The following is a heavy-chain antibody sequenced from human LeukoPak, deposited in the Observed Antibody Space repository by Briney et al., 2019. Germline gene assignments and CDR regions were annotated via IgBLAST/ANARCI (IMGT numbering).Heavy chain of an antibody. D-gene: IGHD1-26*01. J-gene: IGHJ4*02. V-gene: IGHV4-4*02. Sequence: SETLSLTCTVSGGSISSSNWWSWVRQPPGKGLEWIGEIYHSGSTNYNPSLKSRVTISVDKSKNQFSLKLSSVTAADTAVYYCARHYPDGYYFDYWGQGTLVTVSS. CDR2: IYHSGST. CDR3: ARHYPDGYYFDY. CDR1: GGSISSSNW.